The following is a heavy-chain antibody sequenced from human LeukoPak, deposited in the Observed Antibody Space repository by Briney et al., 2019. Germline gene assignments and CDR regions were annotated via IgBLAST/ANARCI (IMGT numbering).Heavy chain of an antibody. Sequence: ASVKVSCKASGYTFTGYYMHWVRQAPGQGLEWMGWISAYNDNTKCAQKVQGRVTMTTDTSTTTAYMELRSLRSDDTAVYYCARVPLNYYDSSGYSPHPDYWGQGTLVTVSS. CDR2: ISAYNDNT. J-gene: IGHJ4*02. V-gene: IGHV1-18*04. CDR3: ARVPLNYYDSSGYSPHPDY. D-gene: IGHD3-22*01. CDR1: GYTFTGYY.